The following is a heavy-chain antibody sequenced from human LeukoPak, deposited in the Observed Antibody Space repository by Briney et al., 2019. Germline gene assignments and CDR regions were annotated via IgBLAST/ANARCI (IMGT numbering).Heavy chain of an antibody. CDR1: GGYISSSSYY. CDR3: ARPNPGGWFDY. V-gene: IGHV4-39*07. Sequence: SETLSLTCTVSGGYISSSSYYWGWIRQPPGKGLEWIGSIYYSGSTYYNPSLKSRVTISVDTSKNQFSLKLSSVTAADTAVYYCARPNPGGWFDYWGQGTLVTVSS. J-gene: IGHJ5*01. D-gene: IGHD2-15*01. CDR2: IYYSGST.